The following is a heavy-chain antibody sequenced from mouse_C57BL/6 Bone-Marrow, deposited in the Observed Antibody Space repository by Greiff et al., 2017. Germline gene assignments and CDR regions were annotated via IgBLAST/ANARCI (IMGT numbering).Heavy chain of an antibody. J-gene: IGHJ1*03. D-gene: IGHD2-4*01. CDR3: TRSYDYDGWYFDV. Sequence: VQLQQSGTVLARPGASVKMSCKTSGYTFTSYWMHWVKQRPGQGLEWIGAIYPGNSDTSYNQKFKGKAKLTAVTSASTAYMELSSLTNEDSAVYYCTRSYDYDGWYFDVWGTGTTVTVSS. V-gene: IGHV1-5*01. CDR2: IYPGNSDT. CDR1: GYTFTSYW.